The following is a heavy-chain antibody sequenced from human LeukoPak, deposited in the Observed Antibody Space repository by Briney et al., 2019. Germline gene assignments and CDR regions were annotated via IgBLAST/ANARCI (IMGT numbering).Heavy chain of an antibody. CDR3: AGGRAWFGESLGY. Sequence: PSETLSLTCAVSGGSISSGGYSWSWIRQPPGKGLEWIGYIYHSGSTYYNPSLKSRVTISVDRSKNQFSLKLSSVTAADTAVYYCAGGRAWFGESLGYWGQGTLVTVSS. V-gene: IGHV4-30-2*01. D-gene: IGHD3-10*01. J-gene: IGHJ4*02. CDR1: GGSISSGGYS. CDR2: IYHSGST.